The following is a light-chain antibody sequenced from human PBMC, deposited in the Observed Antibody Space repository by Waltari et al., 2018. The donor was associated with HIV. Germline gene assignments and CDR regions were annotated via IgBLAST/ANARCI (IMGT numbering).Light chain of an antibody. Sequence: SYELTQPPSVSVFPGQTARIPCAGDVLKDAYVDWYQQKPGQAPVLVIFKATERPSGIPERFSGSRSGTTVTLTITGVRPEDEGDYYCQSRGIRGSYVFGSGTKVTVL. CDR3: QSRGIRGSYV. J-gene: IGLJ1*01. V-gene: IGLV3-25*03. CDR1: VLKDAY. CDR2: KAT.